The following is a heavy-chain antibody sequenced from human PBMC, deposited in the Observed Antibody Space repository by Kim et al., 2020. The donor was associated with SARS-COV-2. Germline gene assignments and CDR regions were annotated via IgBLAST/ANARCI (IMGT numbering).Heavy chain of an antibody. CDR3: ARSWQWLGNFDY. D-gene: IGHD6-19*01. J-gene: IGHJ4*02. V-gene: IGHV4-39*01. Sequence: CHNPSRESRVTISVDTSKNQFSLKLSSVTAADTAVYYCARSWQWLGNFDYWGQGTLVTVSS.